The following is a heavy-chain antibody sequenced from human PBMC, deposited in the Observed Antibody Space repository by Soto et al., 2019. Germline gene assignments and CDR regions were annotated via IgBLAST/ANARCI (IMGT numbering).Heavy chain of an antibody. CDR1: GYTFTSYY. V-gene: IGHV1-3*01. D-gene: IGHD4-4*01. J-gene: IGHJ4*02. CDR2: INAFNGNT. CDR3: ARELQGLYYFDY. Sequence: ASGKVSCKASGYTFTSYYINWLRQSPGQIVEWMGWINAFNGNTKYSQKFQGRVTITRDTSASKAYMELSSLRSEDTAVYYCARELQGLYYFDYWGQGTLVTVS.